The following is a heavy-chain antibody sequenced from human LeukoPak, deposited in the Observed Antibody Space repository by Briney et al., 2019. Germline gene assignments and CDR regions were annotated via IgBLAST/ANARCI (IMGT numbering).Heavy chain of an antibody. CDR2: IYHSGST. CDR1: GGSISSSNW. J-gene: IGHJ4*02. Sequence: SETLSLTCAVSGGSISSSNWWSWVRQPPGKGLEWIGEIYHSGSTYYNPSLKSRVTISVDTSKNQFSLKLSSVTAADTAVYYCARSGTYYDILTGYSTSYYFDYWGQGTLVTVSS. V-gene: IGHV4-4*02. D-gene: IGHD3-9*01. CDR3: ARSGTYYDILTGYSTSYYFDY.